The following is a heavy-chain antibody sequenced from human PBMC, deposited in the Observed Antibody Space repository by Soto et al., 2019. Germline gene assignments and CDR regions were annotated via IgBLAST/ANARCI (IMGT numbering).Heavy chain of an antibody. CDR3: ARSGLTWRCSSTSCSAGIAAAVD. CDR2: INPNSGGT. V-gene: IGHV1-2*02. D-gene: IGHD2-2*01. Sequence: QVQLVQSGAEVKKPGASVKVSCKASGYTFTGYYMHWVRQAPGQGLEWMGWINPNSGGTNYAQKFQGRVTMTRDTSISTAYMELSRLRSDDTAVYYCARSGLTWRCSSTSCSAGIAAAVDWGQGTLVTVSS. CDR1: GYTFTGYY. J-gene: IGHJ4*02.